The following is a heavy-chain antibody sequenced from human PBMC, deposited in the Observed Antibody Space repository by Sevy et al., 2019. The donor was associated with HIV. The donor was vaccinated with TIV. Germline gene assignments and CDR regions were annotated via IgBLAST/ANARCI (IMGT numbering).Heavy chain of an antibody. Sequence: GGSLRLSCAASGFTFSSYAMHWVHQAPGKGLEWVAVISYDGSNKYYADSVKGRFTISRDNSKNTLYLQMNSLRAEDTAVYYCARARGVTTAGFDYWGQGTLVTVSS. D-gene: IGHD4-17*01. CDR2: ISYDGSNK. J-gene: IGHJ4*02. V-gene: IGHV3-30*04. CDR3: ARARGVTTAGFDY. CDR1: GFTFSSYA.